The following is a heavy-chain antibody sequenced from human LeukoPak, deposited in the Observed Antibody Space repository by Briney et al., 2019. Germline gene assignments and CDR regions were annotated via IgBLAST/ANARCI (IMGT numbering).Heavy chain of an antibody. J-gene: IGHJ6*02. D-gene: IGHD5-18*01. CDR2: INPNSGGT. CDR1: GYTFTGYY. CDR3: ASPKYSYGPLYYYGMDV. V-gene: IGHV1-2*02. Sequence: ASVKVSCKASGYTFTGYYMHWVRQAPGQGLEWMGWINPNSGGTNYAQKFQGRVTMTRDTSISTAYMELSRLRSDDTAVYYCASPKYSYGPLYYYGMDVWGQGTTVTVSS.